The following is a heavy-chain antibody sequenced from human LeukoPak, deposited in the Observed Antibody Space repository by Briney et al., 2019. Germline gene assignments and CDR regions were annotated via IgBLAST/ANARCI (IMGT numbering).Heavy chain of an antibody. CDR1: GFTFSSYG. J-gene: IGHJ6*03. D-gene: IGHD5-24*01. Sequence: GGSLRLSCAASGFTFSSYGMHWVRQAPGKGLELVAVIWYDGSNKYYADSVKGRFTISRDNSKNTLYLQMNSLRAEDTAVYYCAKELHPSYYYMDVWGKGTTVTVSS. CDR3: AKELHPSYYYMDV. CDR2: IWYDGSNK. V-gene: IGHV3-33*06.